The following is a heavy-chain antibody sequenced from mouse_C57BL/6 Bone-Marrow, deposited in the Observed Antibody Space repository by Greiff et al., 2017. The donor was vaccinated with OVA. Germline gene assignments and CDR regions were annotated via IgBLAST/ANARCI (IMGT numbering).Heavy chain of an antibody. Sequence: EVKLMESGEGLVKPGGSLKLSCAASGFTFSSYAMSWVRQTPEKRLEWVAYISSGGDYIYYADTVKGRFTLSRDNARNTLYLQMSILKSEDTAMYYCTRTAYYYYGSSSFAYWGQGTLVTVSA. J-gene: IGHJ3*01. CDR2: ISSGGDYI. D-gene: IGHD1-1*01. V-gene: IGHV5-9-1*02. CDR3: TRTAYYYYGSSSFAY. CDR1: GFTFSSYA.